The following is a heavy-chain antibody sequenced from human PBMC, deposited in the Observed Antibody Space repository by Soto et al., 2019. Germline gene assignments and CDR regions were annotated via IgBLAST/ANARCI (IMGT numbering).Heavy chain of an antibody. V-gene: IGHV1-18*01. CDR3: ARIGHSGWYQQEYDAFDI. Sequence: QVQLVQSGAEVKKPGASVKVSCKASGYTFTSYGISWVRQAPGQGLEWMGWISAYNGNTNYAQKLQGGVTMTTDTSTSTAYMELRSLRSDETAVYYCARIGHSGWYQQEYDAFDIWGQGTMVTVSS. J-gene: IGHJ3*02. D-gene: IGHD6-19*01. CDR2: ISAYNGNT. CDR1: GYTFTSYG.